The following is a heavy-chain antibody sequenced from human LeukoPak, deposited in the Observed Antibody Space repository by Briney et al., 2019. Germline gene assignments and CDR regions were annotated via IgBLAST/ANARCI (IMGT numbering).Heavy chain of an antibody. CDR1: GFTFSSSA. D-gene: IGHD4-17*01. CDR2: ISSDGYT. V-gene: IGHV3-23*01. CDR3: ARDGSSYGDYVPLDY. Sequence: GGSLRLSCAASGFTFSSSAMSWVRQSPGKGLEWVSVISSDGYTYYADSGKGRFTISRDISKNTLYLQMNSLRVDDTAVYYCARDGSSYGDYVPLDYWGQGTLVTVSS. J-gene: IGHJ4*02.